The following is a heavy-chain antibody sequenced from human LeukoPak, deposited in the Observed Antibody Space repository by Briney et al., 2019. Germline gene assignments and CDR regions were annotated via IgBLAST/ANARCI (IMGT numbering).Heavy chain of an antibody. D-gene: IGHD3-9*01. Sequence: PGGSLRLSCAASGFTFSSYAMSWVRQAPGKGLEWVSAISGSGGSTYYADSVKGRFTISRDNSKNTLYLQMNSLRAEDTAVYYCAKGADILTGTKGAFDIWGQGTMVTVSS. CDR1: GFTFSSYA. V-gene: IGHV3-23*01. CDR2: ISGSGGST. J-gene: IGHJ3*02. CDR3: AKGADILTGTKGAFDI.